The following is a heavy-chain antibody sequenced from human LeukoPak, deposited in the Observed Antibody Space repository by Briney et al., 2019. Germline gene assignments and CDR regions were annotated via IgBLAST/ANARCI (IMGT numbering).Heavy chain of an antibody. Sequence: SGTLSLTCAVSGGSISSSNWWSWVRQPPGKGLEWIGEIYHSGSTNYNPSLKSQVTISVDKSKNQFSLKLSSVTAADTAVYYCARHSSSWRGFDPWGQGTLVTVSS. CDR3: ARHSSSWRGFDP. J-gene: IGHJ5*02. CDR2: IYHSGST. D-gene: IGHD6-13*01. V-gene: IGHV4-4*02. CDR1: GGSISSSNW.